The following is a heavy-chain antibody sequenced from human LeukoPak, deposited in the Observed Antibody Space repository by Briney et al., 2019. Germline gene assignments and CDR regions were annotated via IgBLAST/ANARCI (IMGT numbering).Heavy chain of an antibody. CDR1: GFTFSSYS. CDR2: ISSSSSYI. J-gene: IGHJ4*02. D-gene: IGHD3-9*01. CDR3: ARDYDILTGQWPSCYFDY. Sequence: GGSLRLSCAASGFTFSSYSMNWIRQAPGKGLEWVSSISSSSSYIYYADSVKGRFTISRDNAKNSLYLQMNSLRAEDTAVYYCARDYDILTGQWPSCYFDYWGQGTLVTVSS. V-gene: IGHV3-21*01.